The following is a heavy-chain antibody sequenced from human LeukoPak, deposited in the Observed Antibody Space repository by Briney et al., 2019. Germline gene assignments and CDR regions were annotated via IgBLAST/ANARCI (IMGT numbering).Heavy chain of an antibody. CDR2: IYYSGST. J-gene: IGHJ6*03. CDR1: GGSISNFY. V-gene: IGHV4-59*01. CDR3: ARVVSGIAAAGYFYYMDV. D-gene: IGHD6-13*01. Sequence: SETLSLTCTVSGGSISNFYWTWIRQPPGKGLEWIGYIYYSGSTNYNPSLKSRVTISVDTSKNQFSLKLSSVTAADTAVYYCARVVSGIAAAGYFYYMDVWGKGTTVTVSS.